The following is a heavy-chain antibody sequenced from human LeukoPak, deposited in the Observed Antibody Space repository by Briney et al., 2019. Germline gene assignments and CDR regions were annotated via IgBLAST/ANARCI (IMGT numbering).Heavy chain of an antibody. CDR2: IKSKTDGGTT. D-gene: IGHD2-2*01. Sequence: GGSLRLSCAASGFTFSNAWMSWVRQAPGKGLEWVGRIKSKTDGGTTDYAAPVKGRFTISRDDSKNTLYLQMNSLKTEDTAVYYCSLVPAAISPPFQHWGQGTLVTVSS. V-gene: IGHV3-15*01. CDR1: GFTFSNAW. CDR3: SLVPAAISPPFQH. J-gene: IGHJ1*01.